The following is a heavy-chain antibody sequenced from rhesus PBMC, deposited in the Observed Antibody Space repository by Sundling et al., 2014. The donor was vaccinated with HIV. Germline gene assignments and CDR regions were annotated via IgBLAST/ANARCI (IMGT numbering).Heavy chain of an antibody. Sequence: QVQLQESGPGLVKPSETLSLTCAVSGGSISGYSWNWIRQPPGKGLEWIGYIGGSSGSTYYNPSLKSRVTFSTDTSKNQFSLKLSSVAAADTAVYYCARERGSRVDFWGQGVLVTVSS. CDR1: GGSISGYS. CDR2: IGGSSGST. V-gene: IGHV4-165*02. J-gene: IGHJ4*01. D-gene: IGHD5-42*01. CDR3: ARERGSRVDF.